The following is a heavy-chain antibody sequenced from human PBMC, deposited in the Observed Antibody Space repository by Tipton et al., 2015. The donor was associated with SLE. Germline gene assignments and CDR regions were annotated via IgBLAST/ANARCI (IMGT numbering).Heavy chain of an antibody. Sequence: TLSLTCTVSGSSISSSSYYWGWIRQPPGKGLEWIGSIYYSGSTYYNPSLKSRVTISVDTSKNQFSLKLSSVTAADTAVYYCATGGREYYFDYWGQGTLVTVSS. J-gene: IGHJ4*02. CDR1: GSSISSSSYY. V-gene: IGHV4-39*07. D-gene: IGHD3-10*01. CDR2: IYYSGST. CDR3: ATGGREYYFDY.